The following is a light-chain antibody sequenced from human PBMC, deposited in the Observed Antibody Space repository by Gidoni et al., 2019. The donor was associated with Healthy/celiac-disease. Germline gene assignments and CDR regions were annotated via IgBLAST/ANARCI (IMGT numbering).Light chain of an antibody. V-gene: IGLV2-11*01. CDR2: DVS. CDR3: CSYAGSYTLV. Sequence: QSALTQLRPVSCSPGQSVTLSCTGTSSDDGGYNYVSWYHQHPCKAPKLMIDDVSKRPSGVTERVSCSKSGNTASRTISGLQAEDEADYYCCSYAGSYTLVFGCGTQLTVL. J-gene: IGLJ2*01. CDR1: SSDDGGYNY.